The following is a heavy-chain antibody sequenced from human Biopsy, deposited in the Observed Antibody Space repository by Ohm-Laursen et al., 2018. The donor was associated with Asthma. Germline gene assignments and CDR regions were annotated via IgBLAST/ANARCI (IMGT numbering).Heavy chain of an antibody. Sequence: SPRLSCAASGFTFSNYAMHWVRQAPGEGLEWVALISYEGSNKHYAESVKGRITISRDNSKNTLYLQMNSLRAEDTAVYYCARSDDMGVWGQGTTVTVSS. CDR1: GFTFSNYA. CDR2: ISYEGSNK. J-gene: IGHJ6*02. CDR3: ARSDDMGV. V-gene: IGHV3-30*03.